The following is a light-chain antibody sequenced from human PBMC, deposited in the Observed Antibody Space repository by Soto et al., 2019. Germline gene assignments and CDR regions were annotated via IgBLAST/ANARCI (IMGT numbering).Light chain of an antibody. CDR1: SSNIGSSA. CDR3: AAWDDSLNGWV. Sequence: QSVLAQPPSASGTPGQRVTISCSGSSSNIGSSAVNWSQQFPGTAPKLLIYANNQRPSGVPDRFSASKSGTSASLAISGLQSEDEADYYCAAWDDSLNGWVFGGGTKLTVL. V-gene: IGLV1-44*01. CDR2: ANN. J-gene: IGLJ3*02.